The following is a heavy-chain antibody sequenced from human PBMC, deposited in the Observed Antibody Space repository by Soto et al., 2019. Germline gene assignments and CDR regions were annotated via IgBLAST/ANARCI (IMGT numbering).Heavy chain of an antibody. J-gene: IGHJ4*02. CDR1: GYTFTGYY. D-gene: IGHD3-10*01. V-gene: IGHV1-2*02. CDR2: INPNSGGT. Sequence: QVQLVQSGVEVKKPGASVKVSCKASGYTFTGYYMHWVRQAPGQGLEWMGWINPNSGGTNYAQKVQGRVTMTRDTSISTAYMELSRLRSDDTAVYYCARGGRPERMVRGVIDYWGQGTLVTVSS. CDR3: ARGGRPERMVRGVIDY.